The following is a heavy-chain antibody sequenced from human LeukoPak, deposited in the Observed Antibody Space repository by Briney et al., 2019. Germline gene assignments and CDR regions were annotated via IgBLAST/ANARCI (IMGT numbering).Heavy chain of an antibody. CDR2: ISGSGSDI. V-gene: IGHV3-11*01. CDR3: ARGPGRSGSDY. CDR1: GFSFSDHY. D-gene: IGHD6-19*01. Sequence: NPGGSLRLSCAASGFSFSDHYMTWVRQAPGKGLEWLSYISGSGSDIDYAGSVKGRFTISRDNAKNSLYLQMNSLRAEDTAVYYCARGPGRSGSDYWGQGTLVTVSS. J-gene: IGHJ4*02.